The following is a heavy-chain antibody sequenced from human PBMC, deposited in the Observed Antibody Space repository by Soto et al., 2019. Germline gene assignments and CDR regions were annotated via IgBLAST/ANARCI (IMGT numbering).Heavy chain of an antibody. CDR1: GGTFSSYA. D-gene: IGHD2-21*01. J-gene: IGHJ4*02. CDR3: ARSSRHMADDYFDY. V-gene: IGHV1-69*12. CDR2: IIPIFGTA. Sequence: QVQLVQSGAEVKKPGSSVKVSCKASGGTFSSYAISWVRQAPGQGLEWMGGIIPIFGTANYAQKFQGRVTXXAXEXTSTAYMELSSLRSEDTAVYYCARSSRHMADDYFDYWGQGTLVTVSS.